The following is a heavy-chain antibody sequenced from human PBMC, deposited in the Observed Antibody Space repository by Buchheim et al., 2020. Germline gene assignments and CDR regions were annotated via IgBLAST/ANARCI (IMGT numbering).Heavy chain of an antibody. V-gene: IGHV3-23*01. D-gene: IGHD4-17*01. Sequence: EVQLLESGGGLVQPGGSLRLSCAASGFTFSSYAMSWVRQAPGKGLEWVAAISGSGGSTYYADSVKGRFTISRDNSKNTLYLQMNSLRAEDTAVYYCAKDVPDPTVTTLYYYYGMDVWGQGTT. CDR1: GFTFSSYA. J-gene: IGHJ6*02. CDR3: AKDVPDPTVTTLYYYYGMDV. CDR2: ISGSGGST.